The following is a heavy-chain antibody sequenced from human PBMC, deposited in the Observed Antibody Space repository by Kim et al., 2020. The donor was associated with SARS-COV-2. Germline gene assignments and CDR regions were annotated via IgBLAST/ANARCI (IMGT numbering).Heavy chain of an antibody. J-gene: IGHJ4*02. CDR3: ARLSGGARPNFDY. D-gene: IGHD2-15*01. Sequence: YTPSLGGRVTISVAMSKNQFSRKLSSVTAADTAVYYCARLSGGARPNFDYWGQGTLVTVSS. V-gene: IGHV4-61*07.